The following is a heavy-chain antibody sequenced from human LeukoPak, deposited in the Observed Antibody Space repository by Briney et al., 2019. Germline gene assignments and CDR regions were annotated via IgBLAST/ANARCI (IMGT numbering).Heavy chain of an antibody. CDR2: IYYSGST. CDR1: GGSISSSTYY. V-gene: IGHV4-39*01. Sequence: SETLSLTCTVSGGSISSSTYYWDWIRQPPGKGLEWIGSIYYSGSTYYNPSLKSRITISVDTSKNQFSLKLSSVTAADTAVYYCAIGYCSSTSCPYAIDYWGQGTLVTVSS. CDR3: AIGYCSSTSCPYAIDY. J-gene: IGHJ4*02. D-gene: IGHD2-2*01.